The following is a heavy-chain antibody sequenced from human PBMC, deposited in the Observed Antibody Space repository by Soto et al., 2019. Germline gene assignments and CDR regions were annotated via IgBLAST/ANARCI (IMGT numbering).Heavy chain of an antibody. CDR1: GYTFTGHF. V-gene: IGHV1-2*02. CDR3: AREIVVAGKTLDY. D-gene: IGHD6-13*01. CDR2: INSKSGDT. Sequence: ASVKVSCKASGYTFTGHFMHWVRQAPGQGLEWMGWINSKSGDTNYAQKFQGRVTMTRDTSVSTAYMELSRLTSDDTAVYYCAREIVVAGKTLDYWGQGTLVTVSS. J-gene: IGHJ4*02.